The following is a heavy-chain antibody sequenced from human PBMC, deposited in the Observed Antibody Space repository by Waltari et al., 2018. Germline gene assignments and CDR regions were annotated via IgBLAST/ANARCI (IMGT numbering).Heavy chain of an antibody. V-gene: IGHV1-2*06. CDR3: ARLYCSSTSCYEPSDY. J-gene: IGHJ4*02. D-gene: IGHD2-2*01. CDR1: GYTFTGYY. Sequence: QVQLVQSGAEVKKPGASVKVSCKASGYTFTGYYMHWVRQAPGQGLEWMGRINTNSGGTNYSQKSQGSVTMTRDTSISTAYMELSRLRSDDTAVYYCARLYCSSTSCYEPSDYWGQGTLVTVSS. CDR2: INTNSGGT.